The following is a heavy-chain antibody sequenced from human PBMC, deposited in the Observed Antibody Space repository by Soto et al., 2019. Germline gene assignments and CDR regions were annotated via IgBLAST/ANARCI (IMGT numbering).Heavy chain of an antibody. CDR2: ISAYNGNT. D-gene: IGHD6-13*01. CDR3: ARDLIVGRQDTSSATPGIAAADYYYYYGMDV. J-gene: IGHJ6*02. Sequence: ASVKVSCKASGYTFTSYGISWVRQAPGQGLEWMGWISAYNGNTNYAQKLQGRVTMTTDTSTSTAYMELRSLRSDDTAVYYCARDLIVGRQDTSSATPGIAAADYYYYYGMDVWGQGTTVTVSS. CDR1: GYTFTSYG. V-gene: IGHV1-18*01.